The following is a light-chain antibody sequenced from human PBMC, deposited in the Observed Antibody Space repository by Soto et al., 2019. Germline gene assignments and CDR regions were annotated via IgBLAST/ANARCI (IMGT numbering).Light chain of an antibody. CDR2: AAS. CDR1: QGIRNF. V-gene: IGKV1-27*01. J-gene: IGKJ3*01. Sequence: DIQMTQSPTSLSASVGDRVTITCRASQGIRNFVAWYQQKPGKAPKLLIYAASTLQSGVPSRFRGSVSGTDFPLTINSLQPEDGATYTCQKYSSGPVFGPGTKVAIK. CDR3: QKYSSGPV.